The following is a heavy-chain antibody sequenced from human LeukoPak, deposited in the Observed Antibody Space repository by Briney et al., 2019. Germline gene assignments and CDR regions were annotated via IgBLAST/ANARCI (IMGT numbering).Heavy chain of an antibody. Sequence: ASVKVSCKASGGTFISYAISWVRQAPGQGLEWMGRIIPIFGIANYAQKFQGRVTITADKSTSTAYMELSSLRSEYTAVYYCARWYYYDSSGSDYYFDYWGQGTLVTVSS. D-gene: IGHD3-22*01. V-gene: IGHV1-69*04. J-gene: IGHJ4*02. CDR2: IIPIFGIA. CDR1: GGTFISYA. CDR3: ARWYYYDSSGSDYYFDY.